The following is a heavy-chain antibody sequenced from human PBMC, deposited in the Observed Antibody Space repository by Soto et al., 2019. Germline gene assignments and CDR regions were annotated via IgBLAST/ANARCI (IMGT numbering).Heavy chain of an antibody. CDR2: ISAYNGNT. D-gene: IGHD4-17*01. V-gene: IGHV1-18*01. CDR1: GYSFTSYG. Sequence: ASVKVSCKASGYSFTSYGITWVRQAPGQGLEWMGCISAYNGNTNYAQKLQGRVTMTTDTSTSTAYMELRSLRSDDTAVYYCAISPGYGGAYFDYWGQGTLVTVSS. CDR3: AISPGYGGAYFDY. J-gene: IGHJ4*02.